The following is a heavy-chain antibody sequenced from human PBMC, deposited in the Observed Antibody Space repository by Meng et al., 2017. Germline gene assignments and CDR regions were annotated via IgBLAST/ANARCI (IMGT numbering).Heavy chain of an antibody. J-gene: IGHJ3*01. V-gene: IGHV1-69*13. CDR1: GGTFSSYA. Sequence: SVKVSCKASGGTFSSYAISWVRQAPGQGLEWMGGIIPIFGTANYAQKFQGRVTITADESTSTAYMELSSLRSEDTAVYYCARDQESNYYDSSGYFLAFDVWGQGTMVTVSS. CDR2: IIPIFGTA. CDR3: ARDQESNYYDSSGYFLAFDV. D-gene: IGHD3-22*01.